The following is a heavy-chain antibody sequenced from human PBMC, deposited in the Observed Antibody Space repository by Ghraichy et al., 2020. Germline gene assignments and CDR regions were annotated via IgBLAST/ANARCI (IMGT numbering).Heavy chain of an antibody. CDR3: ARGGVDTAMVPPASFDY. CDR2: IYYSGST. D-gene: IGHD5-18*01. V-gene: IGHV4-30-4*01. CDR1: GGSISSGDYY. Sequence: SETLSLTCTVSGGSISSGDYYWSWIRQPPGKGLEWIGYIYYSGSTYYNPSLKSRVTISVDTSKNQFSLKLSSVTAADTAVYYCARGGVDTAMVPPASFDYWGQGTLVTVSS. J-gene: IGHJ4*02.